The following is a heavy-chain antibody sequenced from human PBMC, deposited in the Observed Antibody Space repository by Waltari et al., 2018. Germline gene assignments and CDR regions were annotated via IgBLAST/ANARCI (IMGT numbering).Heavy chain of an antibody. CDR3: ATYIGASIGTAAFDV. Sequence: GWTPQPPGQGLEWIGPISYNGATYTSPSLESRLTMSRDTSKNQLSLTLGSVTATDTSVYFCATYIGASIGTAAFDVWGQGTMVTVSS. CDR2: ISYNGAT. V-gene: IGHV4-39*01. D-gene: IGHD5-12*01. J-gene: IGHJ3*01.